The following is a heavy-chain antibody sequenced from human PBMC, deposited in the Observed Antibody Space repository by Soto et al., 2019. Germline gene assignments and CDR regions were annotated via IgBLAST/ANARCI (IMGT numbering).Heavy chain of an antibody. CDR3: ARVYSGYDYRYYYYGMDV. Sequence: PSETLSLTCTVSGGSISSGGYYWSWIRQHPGKGLEWIGYIYYSGSTNYNPSLKSRVTISVDTSKNQFSLKLSSVTAADTAVYYCARVYSGYDYRYYYYGMDVWGQGTTVTVSS. J-gene: IGHJ6*02. CDR1: GGSISSGGYY. CDR2: IYYSGST. D-gene: IGHD5-12*01. V-gene: IGHV4-61*08.